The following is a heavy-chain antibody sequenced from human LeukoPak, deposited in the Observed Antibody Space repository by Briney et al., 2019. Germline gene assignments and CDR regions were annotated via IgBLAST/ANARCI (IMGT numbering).Heavy chain of an antibody. CDR3: AAITTVFGSSGQFDY. CDR2: IVVGSGST. V-gene: IGHV1-58*02. D-gene: IGHD6-19*01. J-gene: IGHJ4*02. CDR1: GFTFTSSA. Sequence: TSVKVSCKASGFTFTSSAMQWVRQARGQRLEWIGWIVVGSGSTNYAQKFQERVTITRDMSTSTAYMELSSLRSEDTAVYYCAAITTVFGSSGQFDYWGQGTLVTVSS.